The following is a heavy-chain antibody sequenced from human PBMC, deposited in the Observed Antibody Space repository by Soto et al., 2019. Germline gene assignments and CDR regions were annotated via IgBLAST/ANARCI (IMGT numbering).Heavy chain of an antibody. CDR1: GGSISDGYY. V-gene: IGHV4-31*03. CDR3: ERPDPSGFSYCLDT. Sequence: SETLSLTCTVSGGSISDGYYWSWIRQHPGKGLEWIGSISDSGSTSYNPSLKSRLTISVDTSKNQFSLNLRSVTAADTAVYYCERPDPSGFSYCLDTWGQGTLVTVSS. D-gene: IGHD3-22*01. J-gene: IGHJ5*02. CDR2: ISDSGST.